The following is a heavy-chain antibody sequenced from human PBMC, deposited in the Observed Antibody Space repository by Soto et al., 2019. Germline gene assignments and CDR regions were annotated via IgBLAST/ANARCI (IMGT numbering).Heavy chain of an antibody. CDR3: AREVRVLEWLLYYYYYGMDV. Sequence: RRLSCAASGFTFSSYWMSWVRQAPGKGLEWVANIKQDGSEKYYVDSVKGRFTISRDNAKNSLYLQMNSLRAEDTAVYYCAREVRVLEWLLYYYYYGMDVWGQGTTVTVSS. CDR1: GFTFSSYW. CDR2: IKQDGSEK. D-gene: IGHD3-3*01. V-gene: IGHV3-7*03. J-gene: IGHJ6*02.